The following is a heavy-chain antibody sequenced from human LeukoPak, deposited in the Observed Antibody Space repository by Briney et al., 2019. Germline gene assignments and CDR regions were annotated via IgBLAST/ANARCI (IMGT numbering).Heavy chain of an antibody. CDR2: ISGSGGST. D-gene: IGHD3-22*01. J-gene: IGHJ6*03. Sequence: PGGSLRLSCAASGFTFSSYAMSWVRQAPGKGLEWVSAISGSGGSTYYADSVKGRFTISRDNAKNSLYLQMNSLRAEDTAVYYCVTSAVVVSTTIRYYMDVWGKGTTVTVSS. CDR3: VTSAVVVSTTIRYYMDV. V-gene: IGHV3-23*01. CDR1: GFTFSSYA.